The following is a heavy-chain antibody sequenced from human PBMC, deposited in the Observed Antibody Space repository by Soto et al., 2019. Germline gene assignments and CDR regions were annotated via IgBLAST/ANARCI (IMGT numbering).Heavy chain of an antibody. CDR1: GGSITGAYY. Sequence: SETLSLTCNVSGGSITGAYYWNWIRQHPGKGLEWIGSIHYRGTTDYNPYLKSRITISLDRSKNQFALKLSSVTAADTAVYYCARVRDSFGLDVWGQGTTVTVS. D-gene: IGHD2-15*01. CDR3: ARVRDSFGLDV. V-gene: IGHV4-31*03. CDR2: IHYRGTT. J-gene: IGHJ6*02.